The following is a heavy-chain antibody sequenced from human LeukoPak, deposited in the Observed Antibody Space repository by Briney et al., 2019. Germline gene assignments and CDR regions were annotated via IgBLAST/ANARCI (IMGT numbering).Heavy chain of an antibody. D-gene: IGHD3-10*01. Sequence: GSLRLSCAASELIVSSNYMSWVRQAPGKGLEWVSIITTAGATHYATSVKARFTISRDNSKNTVYLQMNSLRAEDTAVYYCATRGLSGYYYGMDVWGQGTTVTVS. V-gene: IGHV3-66*01. CDR3: ATRGLSGYYYGMDV. CDR1: ELIVSSNY. CDR2: ITTAGAT. J-gene: IGHJ6*02.